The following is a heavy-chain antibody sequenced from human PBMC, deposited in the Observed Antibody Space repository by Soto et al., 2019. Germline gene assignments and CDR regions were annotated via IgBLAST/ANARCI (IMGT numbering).Heavy chain of an antibody. CDR1: GFTFNAYA. CDR2: SGGSGGNR. Sequence: EVQLLESGGGLVQTGGSLRLSCAASGFTFNAYAITWVRQAPGKGLEWVSASGGSGGNRYYAASVRGRFTISRDNSKDTVDLQMNSLRVEDTDVYYCARVASDYINSVDNWRQGILVTVSS. J-gene: IGHJ4*02. V-gene: IGHV3-23*01. CDR3: ARVASDYINSVDN. D-gene: IGHD4-4*01.